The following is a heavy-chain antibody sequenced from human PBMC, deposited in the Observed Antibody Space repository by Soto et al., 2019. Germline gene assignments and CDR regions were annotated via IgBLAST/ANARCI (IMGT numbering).Heavy chain of an antibody. J-gene: IGHJ4*02. V-gene: IGHV3-30*18. CDR2: ISYDGSNK. D-gene: IGHD3-22*01. CDR3: AKDLYYYDSSGYSTGVSY. CDR1: GFTFSSYG. Sequence: QVQLVESGGGVVQPGRSLRLSCAASGFTFSSYGMHWVRQAPGKGLEWVAVISYDGSNKYYADSVKGRFTISRDNSKNTLYLQINSLRAEDTAVYYCAKDLYYYDSSGYSTGVSYWGQGTLVTVSS.